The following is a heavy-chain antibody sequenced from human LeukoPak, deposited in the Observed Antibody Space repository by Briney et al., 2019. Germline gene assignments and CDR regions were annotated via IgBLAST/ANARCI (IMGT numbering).Heavy chain of an antibody. CDR3: ARTTMETQYFDR. V-gene: IGHV3-74*03. CDR2: LKSDGSST. CDR1: GFKLSSYY. J-gene: IGHJ4*02. D-gene: IGHD1-1*01. Sequence: PGGSLRLSRAASGFKLSSYYMDWVRQGPGKGLVWVSRLKSDGSSTKYADSVQGRFTISRDDAKNTLYLQMTSVRVEDAAVYYCARTTMETQYFDRWGQGTLVTVSS.